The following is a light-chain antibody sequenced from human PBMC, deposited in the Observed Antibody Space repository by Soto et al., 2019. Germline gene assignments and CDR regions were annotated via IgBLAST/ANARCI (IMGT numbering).Light chain of an antibody. V-gene: IGLV2-14*01. CDR2: DVS. Sequence: QSALTQPASVSGSPGQSITISCTGTSSDVGGYNYVSWYQQHPGKAPKLMIYDVSNRPSGVSNRFSGSKSGNTASLTISGLQAEDEADYYCSSYTSSRFHVVFGGGTKLTVL. CDR3: SSYTSSRFHVV. J-gene: IGLJ2*01. CDR1: SSDVGGYNY.